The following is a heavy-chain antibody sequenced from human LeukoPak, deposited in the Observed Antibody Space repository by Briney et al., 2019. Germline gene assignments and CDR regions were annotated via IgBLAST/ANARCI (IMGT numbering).Heavy chain of an antibody. CDR2: IVVGSGNT. CDR3: ARRGLTNEDTYCNSTGCYIASGDWFDP. J-gene: IGHJ5*02. CDR1: GFTFTSSA. Sequence: SVKVSCKASGFTFTSSAMQWVRRARGQRLEWIGWIVVGSGNTNYAQKFQERVTITRDMSTSTAYMELSSLRSEDTAVYYCARRGLTNEDTYCNSTGCYIASGDWFDPWGQGTLVTVSS. D-gene: IGHD2-2*02. V-gene: IGHV1-58*02.